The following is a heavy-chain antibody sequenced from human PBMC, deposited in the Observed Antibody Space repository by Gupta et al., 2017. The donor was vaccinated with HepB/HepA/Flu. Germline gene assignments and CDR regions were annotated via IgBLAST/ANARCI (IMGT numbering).Heavy chain of an antibody. CDR3: AREGSDLRFDP. CDR2: INAGAGGT. J-gene: IGHJ5*01. Sequence: QAQLVQSGAEVKKPGASVKVSCKASGFTFTRYAIHWVRQAPGQRLEWMGWINAGAGGTKYSQTFQGRVTITRDTSATTAFMELSSLTSEDTAIYYCAREGSDLRFDPWGQGTLVTVSS. V-gene: IGHV1-3*01. CDR1: GFTFTRYA. D-gene: IGHD3/OR15-3a*01.